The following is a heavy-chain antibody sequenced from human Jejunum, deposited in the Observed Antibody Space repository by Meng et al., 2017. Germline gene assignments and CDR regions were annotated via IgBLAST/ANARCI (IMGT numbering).Heavy chain of an antibody. J-gene: IGHJ4*02. CDR3: ARGNEYSNYGADF. Sequence: QVKLQQWGAGLFKPSETLSLTCAVYGWSISVYYWTWIRQPPGKGLEWIGEINDSGSTNYNPSLKSRVTISVDTSKSQFYLRVSSVTAADTAVYYCARGNEYSNYGADFWGQGTLVTVSS. V-gene: IGHV4-34*01. D-gene: IGHD4-11*01. CDR2: INDSGST. CDR1: GWSISVYY.